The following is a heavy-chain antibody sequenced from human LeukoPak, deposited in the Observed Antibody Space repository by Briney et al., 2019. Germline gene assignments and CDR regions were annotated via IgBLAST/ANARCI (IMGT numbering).Heavy chain of an antibody. CDR1: GYSFTSYW. J-gene: IGHJ5*02. Sequence: GESLKISCKGSGYSFTSYWIGWVRQMPGKGLEWMGIIYPGDSDTRYSPSFQGQVTISADKSISSAYLQWSSLKASDTAMHYCARVAPQYQLLLDWFDPWGQGTLVTVSS. V-gene: IGHV5-51*01. D-gene: IGHD2-2*01. CDR3: ARVAPQYQLLLDWFDP. CDR2: IYPGDSDT.